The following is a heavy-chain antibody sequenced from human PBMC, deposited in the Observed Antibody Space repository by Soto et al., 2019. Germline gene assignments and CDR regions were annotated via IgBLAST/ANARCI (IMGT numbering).Heavy chain of an antibody. CDR1: GFTFSNYA. CDR2: ISATGGST. CDR3: AKRIEWELHY. V-gene: IGHV3-23*01. D-gene: IGHD1-26*01. J-gene: IGHJ4*02. Sequence: EVQLLESGGGLVQPGGSLRLSCAASGFTFSNYAMNWVRQAPGRGLEWVSGISATGGSTYYADSVKGRFTISRDNSKNTLYLQMTSLRADDTDVYYCAKRIEWELHYWGQGTLVTVSS.